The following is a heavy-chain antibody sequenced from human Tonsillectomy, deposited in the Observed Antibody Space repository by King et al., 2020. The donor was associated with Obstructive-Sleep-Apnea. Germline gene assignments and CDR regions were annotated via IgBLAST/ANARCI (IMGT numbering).Heavy chain of an antibody. J-gene: IGHJ6*02. Sequence: VQLVESGGGVVQPGRSLRLSCAASKFTFSNFGMHWVRQAPGKGLEWVAVISHDGSNKHYADSVKGRFTISRDNSKNMLYLQMNSLRAEDTAVYYCAKVDRVWTGYNYYYGMDVWGHGTTVIVSS. CDR3: AKVDRVWTGYNYYYGMDV. D-gene: IGHD3/OR15-3a*01. CDR2: ISHDGSNK. CDR1: KFTFSNFG. V-gene: IGHV3-30*18.